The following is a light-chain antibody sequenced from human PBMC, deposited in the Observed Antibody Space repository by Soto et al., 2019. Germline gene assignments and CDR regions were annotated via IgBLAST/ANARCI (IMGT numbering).Light chain of an antibody. CDR2: GAS. CDR3: LQYNNWPTWT. V-gene: IGKV3-15*01. Sequence: EIVMTQSPATLSVSPGERATLSCRASQSVSSNLAWYQQKPCQAPRLLIYGASTRATGIPARFSGSGSGTEFTLTISSLQSEDFAVYYCLQYNNWPTWTFGQGTKVDIK. J-gene: IGKJ1*01. CDR1: QSVSSN.